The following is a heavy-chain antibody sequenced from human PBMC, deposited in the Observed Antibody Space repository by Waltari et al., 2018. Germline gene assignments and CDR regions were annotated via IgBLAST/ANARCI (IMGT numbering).Heavy chain of an antibody. Sequence: EVQLVESGGGLVQPGGSLRLSCAASGFTFSSYAMSWVRQAPGKGLEWVSAISGSGGRTYYADSVKGRFTISRDNSKNTLYLQRNSLRAEDTAVYYCAKDLTQQPPDIVVVPAAMGWFDPWGQGTLVTVSS. D-gene: IGHD2-2*01. CDR2: ISGSGGRT. CDR3: AKDLTQQPPDIVVVPAAMGWFDP. CDR1: GFTFSSYA. V-gene: IGHV3-23*04. J-gene: IGHJ5*02.